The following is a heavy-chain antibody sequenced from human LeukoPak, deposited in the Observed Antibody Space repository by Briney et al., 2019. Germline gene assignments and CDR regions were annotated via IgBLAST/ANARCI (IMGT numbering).Heavy chain of an antibody. CDR1: GYTLTELS. D-gene: IGHD2-15*01. Sequence: ASVKVSCKVSGYTLTELSMHWVRQAPGKGLEWMGGFDPEDGETIYAQKFQGRVTMNEDTSTDTAYMELSSLRSEDTAVYYCATKGVGYCSGGSCYSYHYYYYYMDVWGKGTTVTVSS. V-gene: IGHV1-24*01. J-gene: IGHJ6*03. CDR2: FDPEDGET. CDR3: ATKGVGYCSGGSCYSYHYYYYYMDV.